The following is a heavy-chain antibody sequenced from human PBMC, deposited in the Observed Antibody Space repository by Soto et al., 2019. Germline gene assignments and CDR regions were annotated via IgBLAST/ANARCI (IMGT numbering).Heavy chain of an antibody. J-gene: IGHJ4*02. CDR2: ISSSSSYI. V-gene: IGHV3-21*01. CDR3: ARAGHLYHCSSTSCPFQY. Sequence: GGSLRLSCAASGFTFSSYSMNWVRQAPGKGLEWVSSISSSSSYIYYADSVKGRFTISRDNAKNSLYLQMNSLRAEDTAVYYCARAGHLYHCSSTSCPFQYWGQGTLVTVSS. CDR1: GFTFSSYS. D-gene: IGHD2-2*01.